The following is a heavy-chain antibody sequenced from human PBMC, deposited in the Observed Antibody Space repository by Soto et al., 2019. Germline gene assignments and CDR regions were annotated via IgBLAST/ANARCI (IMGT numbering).Heavy chain of an antibody. V-gene: IGHV3-74*01. D-gene: IGHD3-10*01. CDR3: ARGWFGPDV. CDR1: EFTFSGRS. J-gene: IGHJ6*03. Sequence: EVQLVESGGGLVQPGGSLRLSCAASEFTFSGRSVHWVRQAPGKGLVWVSGIDKVGTDSTYADSVKGRFDRSRDNAKNTVYLQLNSLRVEDTAVYYCARGWFGPDVWGKGTTVTVSS. CDR2: IDKVGTDS.